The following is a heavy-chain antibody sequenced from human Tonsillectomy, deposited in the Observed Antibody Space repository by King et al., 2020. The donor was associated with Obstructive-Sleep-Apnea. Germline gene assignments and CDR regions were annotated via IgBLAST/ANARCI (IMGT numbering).Heavy chain of an antibody. V-gene: IGHV4-38-2*02. Sequence: QLQESGPGLVKPSETLSLTCTVSGYSISSGYYWGWIRQPPGKGLEWIGSIYHSGSTYYNPSLKSRVTISVEPSTNQFSMKLSSVTAADTAVYYCARGAVSGSSTGAFDIWGQGTMVTVSS. J-gene: IGHJ3*02. CDR1: GYSISSGYY. CDR3: ARGAVSGSSTGAFDI. CDR2: IYHSGST. D-gene: IGHD1-26*01.